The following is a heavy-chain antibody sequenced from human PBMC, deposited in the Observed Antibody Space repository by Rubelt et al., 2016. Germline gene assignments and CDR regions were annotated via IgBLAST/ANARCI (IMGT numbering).Heavy chain of an antibody. CDR2: INPSGGST. V-gene: IGHV1-46*01. J-gene: IGHJ4*02. CDR1: GYTFTSYY. CDR3: ARTKTVEMATIPLAY. Sequence: QVQLVQPGAEVKKPGASVKVSCKASGYTFTSYYMHWVRQAPGQGLEWMGIINPSGGSTSYEQKFQGRVTMTRETSTSTVYMELSSLRAEDTAVYYCARTKTVEMATIPLAYWGQGTLVTVSS. D-gene: IGHD5-24*01.